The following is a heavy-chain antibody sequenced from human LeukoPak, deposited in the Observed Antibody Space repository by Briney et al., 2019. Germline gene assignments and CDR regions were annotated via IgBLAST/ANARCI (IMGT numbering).Heavy chain of an antibody. CDR1: GFTFSSYA. V-gene: IGHV3-23*01. D-gene: IGHD6-19*01. CDR3: AKPMLPVAGVNYFDY. CDR2: ISGSGGST. J-gene: IGHJ4*02. Sequence: GGSLRLFCAASGFTFSSYAMSWVRQAPGKGLEWVSAISGSGGSTYYADSVKGRFTISRDNSKNTLYLQMNSLRAEDTAVYYCAKPMLPVAGVNYFDYWGQGTLVTVSS.